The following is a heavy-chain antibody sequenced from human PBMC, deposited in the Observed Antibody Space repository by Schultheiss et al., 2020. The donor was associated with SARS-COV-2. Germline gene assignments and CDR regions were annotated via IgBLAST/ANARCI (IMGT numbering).Heavy chain of an antibody. Sequence: GGSLRLSCAVSGFTFSGSAMHWVRQASGKGLEWVGRIRSKTNNYATAYAASVKGRFTISRDDSKNTAYLQMDSLRAEDTAVYYCARDRYSQGSGWSTGDYWGQGTLVTVSS. CDR2: IRSKTNNYAT. D-gene: IGHD6-19*01. CDR1: GFTFSGSA. J-gene: IGHJ4*02. CDR3: ARDRYSQGSGWSTGDY. V-gene: IGHV3-73*01.